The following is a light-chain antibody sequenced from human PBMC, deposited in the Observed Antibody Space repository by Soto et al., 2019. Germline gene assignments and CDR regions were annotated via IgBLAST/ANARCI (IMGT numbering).Light chain of an antibody. V-gene: IGLV1-51*01. CDR3: GSWDSSMSAYV. CDR2: DDN. Sequence: QSVLTQPPSVSAAPGQKVTISCSGSSSNIGGNSVSWYQQLPGTAPKLLIYDDNKRPSGIPDRFSGSKSGTSATLGITGFQTGVEADYYCGSWDSSMSAYVFGTGTKGTVL. J-gene: IGLJ1*01. CDR1: SSNIGGNS.